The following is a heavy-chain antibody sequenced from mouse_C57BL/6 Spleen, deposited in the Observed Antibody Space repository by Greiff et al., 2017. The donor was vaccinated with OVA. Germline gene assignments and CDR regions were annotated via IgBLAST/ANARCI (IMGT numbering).Heavy chain of an antibody. CDR2: ISYDGSN. Sequence: ESGPGLVKPSQSLSLTCSVTGYSITSGYYWNWIRQFPGNKLEWMGYISYDGSNNYNPSLKNRISITRDTSKNQFFLKLNSVTTEDTATYYCANGNYWYCDVWGTGTTVTVSS. D-gene: IGHD2-1*01. J-gene: IGHJ1*03. CDR3: ANGNYWYCDV. V-gene: IGHV3-6*01. CDR1: GYSITSGYY.